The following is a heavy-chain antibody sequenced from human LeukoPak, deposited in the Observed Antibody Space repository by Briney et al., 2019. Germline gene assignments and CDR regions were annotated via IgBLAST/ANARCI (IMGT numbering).Heavy chain of an antibody. D-gene: IGHD3-10*01. V-gene: IGHV3-13*04. CDR1: GFTFSSYD. Sequence: PGGSLRLSCAASGFTFSSYDMHWVRQATGKGLEWVSGISTAGDTFYPGSVKGRFTIFRENAKNSLYLQMNSLRVGDTAVYYCARGRGWGTFDIWGQGTMVTVSS. CDR3: ARGRGWGTFDI. CDR2: ISTAGDT. J-gene: IGHJ3*02.